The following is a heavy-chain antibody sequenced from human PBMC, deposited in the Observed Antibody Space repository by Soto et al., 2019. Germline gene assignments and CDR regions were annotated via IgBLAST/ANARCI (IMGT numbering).Heavy chain of an antibody. D-gene: IGHD5-12*01. Sequence: SETLSLTCAVSGYSISSGYYWGWIRQPPGKGLEWIGSIYHSGSTYYNPSLKSRVTISVDTSKNQFSLKLSSVTAADTAVYYCARAYSGYDSFDYWGQGTLVTVCS. J-gene: IGHJ4*02. CDR3: ARAYSGYDSFDY. CDR1: GYSISSGYY. CDR2: IYHSGST. V-gene: IGHV4-38-2*01.